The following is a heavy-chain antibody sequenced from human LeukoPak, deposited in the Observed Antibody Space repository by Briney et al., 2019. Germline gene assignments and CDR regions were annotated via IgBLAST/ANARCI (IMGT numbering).Heavy chain of an antibody. V-gene: IGHV4-59*01. Sequence: SETLSLTCTVSGGSIRSYYWSWLRQPPGKGLEWLGYIYFSASTSYNPSLKSRVTISVDRSKNQFSLKLSSVAAADTAVYYCARSYDTNFDYWGQGTLVTVSS. CDR2: IYFSAST. CDR1: GGSIRSYY. J-gene: IGHJ4*02. CDR3: ARSYDTNFDY. D-gene: IGHD3-3*01.